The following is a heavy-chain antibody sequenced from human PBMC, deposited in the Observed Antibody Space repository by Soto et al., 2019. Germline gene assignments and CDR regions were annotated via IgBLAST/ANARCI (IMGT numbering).Heavy chain of an antibody. D-gene: IGHD2-15*01. CDR3: ARDWGEYCSGGSCYSGVLSGFDP. V-gene: IGHV1-69*12. CDR2: IIPIFGTA. CDR1: GGTFSSYA. Sequence: QVQLVQSGAEVKKPGSSVKVSCKASGGTFSSYAISCVRQAPGQGLEWMGGIIPIFGTANYAQKFQGRVPSTADESTSTAYMELSSLRAEDTAVYYCARDWGEYCSGGSCYSGVLSGFDPWGQGTLVTVSS. J-gene: IGHJ5*02.